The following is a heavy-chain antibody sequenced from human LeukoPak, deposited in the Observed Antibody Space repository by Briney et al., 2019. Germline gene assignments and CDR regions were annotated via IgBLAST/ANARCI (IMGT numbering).Heavy chain of an antibody. D-gene: IGHD3-3*01. CDR3: ARTIDDFRSGYYLALGY. Sequence: SETLSLTCSVSGYSISSGYYWGWIRQPPGKGLEWIGTIFHDGTTYYNPSLKSRVTISVEKSKNQFSLRLNFVTAADTAVYYCARTIDDFRSGYYLALGYWGQGTLVTVS. V-gene: IGHV4-38-2*01. J-gene: IGHJ4*02. CDR1: GYSISSGYY. CDR2: IFHDGTT.